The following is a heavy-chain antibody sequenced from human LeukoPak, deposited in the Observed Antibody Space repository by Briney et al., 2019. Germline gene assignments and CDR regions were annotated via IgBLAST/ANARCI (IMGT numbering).Heavy chain of an antibody. CDR2: IYYSGST. Sequence: PSETLPLTCTVSGGSISSSSYYWGWIRQPPGKGLEWIGSIYYSGSTYYNPSLKSRVTISVDTSKNQFSLKLSSVTAADTAVYYCARGPARYYDFWSGYSYYMDVWGKGTTVTVSS. CDR3: ARGPARYYDFWSGYSYYMDV. J-gene: IGHJ6*03. V-gene: IGHV4-39*01. CDR1: GGSISSSSYY. D-gene: IGHD3-3*01.